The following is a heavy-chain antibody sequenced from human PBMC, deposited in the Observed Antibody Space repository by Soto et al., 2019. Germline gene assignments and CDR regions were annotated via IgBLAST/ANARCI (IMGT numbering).Heavy chain of an antibody. Sequence: GGSLRLSCAASGFTFCDYYMDWVRQAPGKGLEWVSSISSSSTIYYADSVKGRFTISRDNAKNSLYLQMNSLRAEDTAVYYCARDRRITIFGDYYYYYDMDVWGQGTTVTVSS. CDR2: ISSSSTI. CDR1: GFTFCDYY. CDR3: ARDRRITIFGDYYYYYDMDV. D-gene: IGHD3-3*01. J-gene: IGHJ6*02. V-gene: IGHV3-11*04.